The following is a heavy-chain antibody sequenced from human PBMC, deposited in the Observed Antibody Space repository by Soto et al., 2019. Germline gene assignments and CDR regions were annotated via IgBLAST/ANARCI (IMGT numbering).Heavy chain of an antibody. CDR3: ARDFDVAVAGADIYGFDY. J-gene: IGHJ4*02. Sequence: QVQLVESGGGVVQPGRSLRLSCAASGFTFSSYGMHWVRQAPGKGLEWVAVIWYDGRNKYYADSVKGRFTISRDNSKNPLYLQMNSLRAEDTAVYYCARDFDVAVAGADIYGFDYWGQGTLVTVSA. CDR2: IWYDGRNK. CDR1: GFTFSSYG. V-gene: IGHV3-33*01. D-gene: IGHD6-19*01.